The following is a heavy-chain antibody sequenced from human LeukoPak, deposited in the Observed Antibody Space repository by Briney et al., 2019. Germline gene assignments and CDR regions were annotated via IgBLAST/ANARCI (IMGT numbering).Heavy chain of an antibody. J-gene: IGHJ4*02. CDR3: AALMTTVTTLDY. Sequence: ASVKVSCKASGGTFSSYAISWVRQAPGQGLEWMGRIIPIFGTANYAQKFQGRVTITTDGSTSTAYMELSSLRSEDTAVYYCAALMTTVTTLDYWGQGTLVTVSS. CDR1: GGTFSSYA. CDR2: IIPIFGTA. V-gene: IGHV1-69*05. D-gene: IGHD4-17*01.